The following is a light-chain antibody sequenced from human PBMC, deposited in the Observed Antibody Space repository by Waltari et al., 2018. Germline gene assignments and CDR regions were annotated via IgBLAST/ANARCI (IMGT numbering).Light chain of an antibody. J-gene: IGLJ2*01. V-gene: IGLV2-14*03. CDR2: DVS. CDR1: SSDVGAYDY. CDR3: SSATFTTLI. Sequence: QSALTQPPSASGSPGQSVTISCTGTSSDVGAYDYVSWYQQHPGKDPNLMIYDVSSRPAGGSNRFSGSKAGNTASLTISGLQTEDEADYYCSSATFTTLIFGGGTKLTVL.